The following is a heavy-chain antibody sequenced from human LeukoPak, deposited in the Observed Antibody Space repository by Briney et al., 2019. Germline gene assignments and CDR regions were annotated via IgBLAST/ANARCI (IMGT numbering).Heavy chain of an antibody. CDR2: ISGSGGST. J-gene: IGHJ4*02. CDR3: AKDGLWLRGGDTH. D-gene: IGHD5-18*01. CDR1: GFTFSSYA. Sequence: PGGSLRLSCAASGFTFSSYAMSWVRQAAGKGLEWVSAISGSGGSTYYADSVKGRFTISRDNSKNTLYLQMNSLRAEDTAVYYCAKDGLWLRGGDTHGGQGTLVTVSS. V-gene: IGHV3-23*01.